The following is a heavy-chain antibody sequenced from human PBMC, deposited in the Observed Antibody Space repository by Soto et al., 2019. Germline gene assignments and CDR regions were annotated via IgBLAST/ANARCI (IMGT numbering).Heavy chain of an antibody. CDR1: GFTFSTYA. CDR2: ISSNGDSA. D-gene: IGHD6-19*01. Sequence: PGGSLRLSCEASGFTFSTYAMHWVRQAPGKGLEYVSAISSNGDSAYYASSVKGRFTISRDNSKNTLYLQMGSLRAEDLAVYYCARAHINGWYMDWGQGALVTVSS. J-gene: IGHJ4*02. CDR3: ARAHINGWYMD. V-gene: IGHV3-64*01.